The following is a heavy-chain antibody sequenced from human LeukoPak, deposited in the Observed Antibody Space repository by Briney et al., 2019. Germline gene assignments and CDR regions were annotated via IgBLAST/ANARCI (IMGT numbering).Heavy chain of an antibody. D-gene: IGHD6-19*01. V-gene: IGHV4-34*01. CDR3: ATPTRGGIAVTGTFGH. CDR2: INHSGAT. Sequence: SETLSLTCAGSGGAFTGYYWSWIRQPPGKVLEWIGEINHSGATNYNPSLKSRVTISVDTSKNQFSLRLTSVSAADTGVYYCATPTRGGIAVTGTFGHWGQGTQVTVSS. J-gene: IGHJ4*02. CDR1: GGAFTGYY.